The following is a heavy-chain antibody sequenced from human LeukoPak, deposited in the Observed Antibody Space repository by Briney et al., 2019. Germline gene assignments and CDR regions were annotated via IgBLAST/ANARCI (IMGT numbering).Heavy chain of an antibody. V-gene: IGHV4-38-2*02. CDR3: ARDVVVGANFDY. CDR2: IYHSGST. Sequence: SETLSLTCTVSGYSISSGYYWGWIRQPPGKGLEWIGSIYHSGSTYYNPSLKSRVTISVDTSKNQFSLKLSSVTAADTAVYYCARDVVVGANFDYWGQGTLVTVSS. CDR1: GYSISSGYY. D-gene: IGHD1-26*01. J-gene: IGHJ4*02.